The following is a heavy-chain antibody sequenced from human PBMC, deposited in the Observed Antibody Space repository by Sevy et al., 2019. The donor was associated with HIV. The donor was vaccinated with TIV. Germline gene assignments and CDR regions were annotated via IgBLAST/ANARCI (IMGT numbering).Heavy chain of an antibody. CDR1: GGSISSSSYY. V-gene: IGHV4-39*01. CDR3: ATRLGYCSGSSCYPPEYFHH. J-gene: IGHJ1*01. D-gene: IGHD2-15*01. CDR2: IYYSGNT. Sequence: SETLSLTCIVSGGSISSSSYYWGWIRQPPGKGLEWIGSIYYSGNTYYDPSLKSRVTISVDTSKKQFSLKLSSVTAADTAVYYCATRLGYCSGSSCYPPEYFHHWGQGTLVTVSS.